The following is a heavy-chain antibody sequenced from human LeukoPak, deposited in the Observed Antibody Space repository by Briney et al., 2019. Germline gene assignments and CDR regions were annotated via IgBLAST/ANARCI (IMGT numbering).Heavy chain of an antibody. CDR1: GGSISSGSYY. CDR2: IYTSGST. Sequence: SETLSLTCTVSGGSISSGSYYWSWIRQPAGKGLEWIGRIYTSGSTNYNPSLKSRVTISVDTSKNQFSLNLSSVTAADTAVYYCARDGTTVTNNWGQGTLVTVSS. CDR3: ARDGTTVTNN. J-gene: IGHJ4*02. D-gene: IGHD4-17*01. V-gene: IGHV4-61*02.